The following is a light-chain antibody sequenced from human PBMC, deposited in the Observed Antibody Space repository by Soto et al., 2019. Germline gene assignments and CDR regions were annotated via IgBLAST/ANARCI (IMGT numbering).Light chain of an antibody. V-gene: IGLV2-14*01. J-gene: IGLJ1*01. CDR3: RSYTSSSTLGV. CDR2: EVS. Sequence: QSVLTQPASVSGSPGQSITISCTGTSSDVGGYNYVSWYQQPPGKAPKLMIYEVSNRPSGVSNRFSGSESGNTASLTISGLQAEDEADYYCRSYTSSSTLGVFGTGTKVTVL. CDR1: SSDVGGYNY.